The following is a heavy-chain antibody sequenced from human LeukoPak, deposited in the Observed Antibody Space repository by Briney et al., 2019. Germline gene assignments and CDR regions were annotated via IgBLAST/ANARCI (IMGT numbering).Heavy chain of an antibody. D-gene: IGHD5-18*01. V-gene: IGHV4-4*09. CDR1: GGSISSYY. CDR2: IYTSGST. J-gene: IGHJ5*02. Sequence: SETLSLTCTVSGGSISSYYWSWIRQPPGKGLEWIGYIYTSGSTNYNPSLKSRVNISVDTSKNQFSLKLSSVTAADTVLYYCARVQEDSYGYVEGFDPWGQGTLVTVSS. CDR3: ARVQEDSYGYVEGFDP.